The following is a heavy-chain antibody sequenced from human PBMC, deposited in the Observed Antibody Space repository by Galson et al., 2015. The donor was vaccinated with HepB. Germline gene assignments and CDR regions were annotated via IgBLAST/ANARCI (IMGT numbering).Heavy chain of an antibody. CDR2: INHSGST. D-gene: IGHD4-11*01. V-gene: IGHV4-34*01. Sequence: QVQLQESGPGLVKPSETLSLTCAVYGGSFSGYCWSWIRQPPGKGLEWIGEINHSGSTNYNPSLKSRVTISVDTSKNQFSLKLSSVTAADTAVYYCARDSNHYFDYWGQGTPVTVSS. CDR3: ARDSNHYFDY. J-gene: IGHJ4*02. CDR1: GGSFSGYC.